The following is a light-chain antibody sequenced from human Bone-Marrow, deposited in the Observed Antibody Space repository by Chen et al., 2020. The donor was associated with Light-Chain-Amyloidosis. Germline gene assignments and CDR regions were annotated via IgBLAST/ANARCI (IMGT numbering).Light chain of an antibody. CDR2: KGS. J-gene: IGKJ2*01. Sequence: EIRMKQAHSTLSASVGDRVTINGRASQNIGDWLAWLQQKPGKAPKLLISKGSNLESGVPSRFTGSGSWTEFTLTINSLQPDDFATDFCQQYRSFTFTFGQGTKL. V-gene: IGKV1-5*03. CDR1: QNIGDW. CDR3: QQYRSFTFT.